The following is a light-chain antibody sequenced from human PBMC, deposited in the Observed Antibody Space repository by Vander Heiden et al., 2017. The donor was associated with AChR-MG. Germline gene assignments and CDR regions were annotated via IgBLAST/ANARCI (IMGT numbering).Light chain of an antibody. CDR3: QQRYSNFSEGP. J-gene: IGKJ1*01. V-gene: IGKV1-39*01. CDR1: QSISSY. CDR2: AAS. Sequence: DIQMTQSPSSLSASVGDRVTITCRASQSISSYLNWYQQKPGKAPKLLIYAASSLQSGVPSRFSGSGSGTDFTLTISSLQPEDFATYYCQQRYSNFSEGPFGQGTKVEIK.